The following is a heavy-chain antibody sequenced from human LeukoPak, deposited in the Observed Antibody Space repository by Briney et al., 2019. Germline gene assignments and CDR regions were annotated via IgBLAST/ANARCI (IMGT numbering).Heavy chain of an antibody. CDR3: ASRSVVVTAKNFDY. V-gene: IGHV1-69*13. CDR2: IIPIFGTA. CDR1: GYTFTSYG. D-gene: IGHD2-21*02. Sequence: ASVKVSCKASGYTFTSYGISWVRQAPGQGLEWMGGIIPIFGTANYAQKFQGRVTITADESTSTAYMELSSLRSEDTAVYYCASRSVVVTAKNFDYWGQGTLVTVSS. J-gene: IGHJ4*02.